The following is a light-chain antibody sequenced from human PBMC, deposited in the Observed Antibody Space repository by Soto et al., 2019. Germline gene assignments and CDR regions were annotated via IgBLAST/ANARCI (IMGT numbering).Light chain of an antibody. CDR1: QSVSSY. J-gene: IGKJ4*01. Sequence: EIVLPQSPATLSLSPGERATLSCRASQSVSSYLAWYQQKPGQAPRLLIYDASNRATGIPARFSGSGSGTDFTLTISSLEPEDFAVYYCRQRSNWPSTFGGGT. V-gene: IGKV3-11*01. CDR2: DAS. CDR3: RQRSNWPST.